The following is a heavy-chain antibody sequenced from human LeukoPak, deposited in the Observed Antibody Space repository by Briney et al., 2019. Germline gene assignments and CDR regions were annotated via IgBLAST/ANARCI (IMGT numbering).Heavy chain of an antibody. CDR1: GGSISPYY. CDR2: AYYSGST. J-gene: IGHJ4*02. CDR3: ARHGGGGESYPRVFDY. D-gene: IGHD1-26*01. V-gene: IGHV4-59*08. Sequence: SETLSLTCTASGGSISPYYWSWIRQPPGKGLEWIGYAYYSGSTNYNPSLKSRVTISVDTSKNQFSLKLSSVIAADTAMYYCARHGGGGESYPRVFDYWGRGNLVTVSS.